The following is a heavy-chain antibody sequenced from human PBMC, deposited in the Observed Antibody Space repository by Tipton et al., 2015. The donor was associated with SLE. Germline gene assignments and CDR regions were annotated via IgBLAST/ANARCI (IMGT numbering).Heavy chain of an antibody. CDR3: AKDYNHDNADYN. J-gene: IGHJ4*02. V-gene: IGHV4-39*07. D-gene: IGHD4-17*01. CDR2: VYYSGST. Sequence: WVRQPPGKGLEWIGNVYYSGSTYYSASLRSRVTISLDRSKNQFSLKLSSVTVADTAVYYCAKDYNHDNADYNWGQGTLVIVSS.